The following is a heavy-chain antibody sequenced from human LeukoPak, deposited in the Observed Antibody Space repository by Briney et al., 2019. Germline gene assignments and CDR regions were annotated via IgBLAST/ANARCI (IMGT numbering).Heavy chain of an antibody. D-gene: IGHD3-22*01. V-gene: IGHV4-39*07. CDR2: GYHSGST. CDR3: ARGRHYITMIVAVMTSVSYYLDA. Sequence: SETLSLTCSVSGGSISTSTYYWGWIRQPPGKGLEWIGSGYHSGSTYYNPSLKSRVTISVDTSKNHFSLKLSSVTAADTAVYYCARGRHYITMIVAVMTSVSYYLDAWGKGTTVTVS. CDR1: GGSISTSTYY. J-gene: IGHJ6*03.